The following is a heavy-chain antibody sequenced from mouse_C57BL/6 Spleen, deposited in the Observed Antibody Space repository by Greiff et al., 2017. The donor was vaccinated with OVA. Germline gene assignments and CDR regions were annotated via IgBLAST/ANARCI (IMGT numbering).Heavy chain of an antibody. V-gene: IGHV1-55*01. CDR3: ARGYYGSSYKTWFAY. Sequence: VQLQQSGAELVKPGASVKMSCKASGYTFTSYWITWVKQRPGQGLEWIGDIYPGSGSTNYNEKFKSKATLTVDTSSSTAYMQLSSLTSEDSAVYYCARGYYGSSYKTWFAYWGQGTLVTVSA. CDR2: IYPGSGST. D-gene: IGHD1-1*01. CDR1: GYTFTSYW. J-gene: IGHJ3*01.